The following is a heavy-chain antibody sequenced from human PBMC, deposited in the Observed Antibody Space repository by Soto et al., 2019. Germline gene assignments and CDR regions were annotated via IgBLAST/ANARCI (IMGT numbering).Heavy chain of an antibody. V-gene: IGHV4-34*01. CDR2: INHTGGT. CDR3: ATRITVFGLLIPPFDP. Sequence: SETLSLTCAVYGGSVNGYYWNWIRQPPGKGLEWIGEINHTGGTHYNPSLKSRVTMSVDTSRNQFSLRLSSVTAADTAIYYCATRITVFGLLIPPFDPWGQGTLVTVSS. D-gene: IGHD3-3*01. CDR1: GGSVNGYY. J-gene: IGHJ5*02.